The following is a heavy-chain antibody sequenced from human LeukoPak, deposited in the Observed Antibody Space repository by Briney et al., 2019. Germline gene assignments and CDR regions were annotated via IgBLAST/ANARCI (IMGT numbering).Heavy chain of an antibody. CDR3: ARDLRRWPQYYFDY. Sequence: PGKSLRLSCAASGFTFSSFGMHWVRQAPGNGLEWVAVISSDGRNKFYGDSVKGRFIISRDSSRNTLYLQMNNLRAEDTAMYYCARDLRRWPQYYFDYWGQGTLVTVSS. V-gene: IGHV3-30*03. CDR2: ISSDGRNK. CDR1: GFTFSSFG. D-gene: IGHD4-23*01. J-gene: IGHJ4*02.